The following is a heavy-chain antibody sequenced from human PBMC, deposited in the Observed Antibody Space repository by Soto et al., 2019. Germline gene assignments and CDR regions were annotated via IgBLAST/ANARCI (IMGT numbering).Heavy chain of an antibody. CDR1: GGSISSGGYY. J-gene: IGHJ6*02. Sequence: ASETLSLTCTVSGGSISSGGYYWSWIRQHPGKGLEWIGYIYYSGSTYYNPSLKSRVTISVDTSKNQFSLKLSSVTAADTAVYYCARGDLGYCISTSCYAFYYYYGMDVWGQGTTVTVSS. CDR3: ARGDLGYCISTSCYAFYYYYGMDV. CDR2: IYYSGST. V-gene: IGHV4-31*03. D-gene: IGHD2-2*01.